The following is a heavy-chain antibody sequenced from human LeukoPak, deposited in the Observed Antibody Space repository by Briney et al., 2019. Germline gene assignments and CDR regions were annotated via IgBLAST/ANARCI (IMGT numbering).Heavy chain of an antibody. J-gene: IGHJ5*02. CDR1: GVTFSSYW. V-gene: IGHV3-7*02. D-gene: IGHD2-2*02. Sequence: PGGSLRLSCAAGGVTFSSYWKNWVRQAPGKGLEWVANIQHDGSDTYYVDSVKGRFTIARDNAKNSLYLQMNRLRAEDTALYYCARCSFRCCSTSWFDPWGQGTLVTVSS. CDR3: ARCSFRCCSTSWFDP. CDR2: IQHDGSDT.